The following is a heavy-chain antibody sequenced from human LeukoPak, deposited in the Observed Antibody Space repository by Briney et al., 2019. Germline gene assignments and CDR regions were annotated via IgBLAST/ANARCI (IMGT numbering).Heavy chain of an antibody. CDR1: GGSISSYY. V-gene: IGHV4-59*01. CDR3: ARKGGGQQLVDYYGMDV. D-gene: IGHD6-13*01. CDR2: IYYSGST. Sequence: SETLSLTCTVSGGSISSYYWSWIRQPPGKGLEWLGYIYYSGSTNYNPPLKSRVTISVDTSKNQFSLKLSSVAAADTAVYYCARKGGGQQLVDYYGMDVWGQGTTVTVSS. J-gene: IGHJ6*02.